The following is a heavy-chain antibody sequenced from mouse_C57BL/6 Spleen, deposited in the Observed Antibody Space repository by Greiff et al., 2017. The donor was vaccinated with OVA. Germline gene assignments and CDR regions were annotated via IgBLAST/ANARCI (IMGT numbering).Heavy chain of an antibody. D-gene: IGHD2-4*01. CDR3: ARWRDYGPFDD. CDR2: IDPSDSYT. Sequence: QVQLQQPGAELVKPGASVKLSCKASGYTFTSYWMPWVKQRPGQGLEWIGEIDPSDSYTNYNQKFKGKATLTVDTSSSTAYMQLSSLTSEDSGVNYCARWRDYGPFDDWGKGTTLTVSS. J-gene: IGHJ2*01. CDR1: GYTFTSYW. V-gene: IGHV1-50*01.